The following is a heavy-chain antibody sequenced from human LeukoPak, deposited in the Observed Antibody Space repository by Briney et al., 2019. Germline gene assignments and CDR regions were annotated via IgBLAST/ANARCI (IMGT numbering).Heavy chain of an antibody. D-gene: IGHD2-2*02. J-gene: IGHJ4*02. CDR1: GGTFSNYA. V-gene: IGHV1-69*01. CDR3: ARWAGYCSITNCYTAFDF. Sequence: SVKVSCKASGGTFSNYAINWVRQAPGQGLEWMGGITPIFGTANYAQRFQGRVTITSDESTSTAYMELSGLRSEDTAVYYCARWAGYCSITNCYTAFDFWGQGTLVTVSS. CDR2: ITPIFGTA.